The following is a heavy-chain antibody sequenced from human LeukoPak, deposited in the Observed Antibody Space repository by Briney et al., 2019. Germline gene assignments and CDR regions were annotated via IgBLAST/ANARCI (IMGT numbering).Heavy chain of an antibody. CDR1: GFTFDDYT. D-gene: IGHD6-13*01. V-gene: IGHV3-43*01. J-gene: IGHJ5*02. CDR3: ARDAPSYSSSWYRFDP. CDR2: ISWDGGST. Sequence: GGSLRLSCAASGFTFDDYTMHWVRQAPGKGLEWVSLISWDGGSTYYADSVKGRFTISRDNAKNTLYLQMNSLRAEDTAVYYCARDAPSYSSSWYRFDPWGQGTLVTVSS.